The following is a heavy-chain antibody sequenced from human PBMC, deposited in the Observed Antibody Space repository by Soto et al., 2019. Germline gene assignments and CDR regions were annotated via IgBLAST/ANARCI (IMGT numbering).Heavy chain of an antibody. D-gene: IGHD3-22*01. CDR2: IYYSWST. CDR3: ARSTMTAPYGMDV. CDR1: GVSISSGGYY. V-gene: IGHV4-31*03. Sequence: SLSLTGPVSGVSISSGGYYWSWIRQHPGKGLEWIGYIYYSWSTYYNPSLKSRVTISVDTPKNQFSLKLSSVTAADTAVYYCARSTMTAPYGMDVWGQGTKVTVYS. J-gene: IGHJ6*02.